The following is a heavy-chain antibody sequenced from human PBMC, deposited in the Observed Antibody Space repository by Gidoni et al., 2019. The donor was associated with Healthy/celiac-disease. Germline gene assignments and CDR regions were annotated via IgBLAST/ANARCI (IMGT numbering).Heavy chain of an antibody. Sequence: EVQLVESGGGLVQPGGSLRLSCAASGFTFSSYWMHWVRQAPGKGLVWVSRINSDGSSTSYADSVKGRFTISRDSAKNTLYLQMNSLRAEDTAVYYCARELILAAAGARPVYNWFDPWGQGTLVTVSS. CDR1: GFTFSSYW. V-gene: IGHV3-74*01. CDR3: ARELILAAAGARPVYNWFDP. J-gene: IGHJ5*02. D-gene: IGHD6-13*01. CDR2: INSDGSST.